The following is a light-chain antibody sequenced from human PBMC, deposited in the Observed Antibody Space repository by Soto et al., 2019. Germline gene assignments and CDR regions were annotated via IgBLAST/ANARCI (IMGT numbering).Light chain of an antibody. J-gene: IGKJ1*01. CDR2: GAS. CDR3: QQYGSSGT. CDR1: QSVSSN. Sequence: SGFEQSQGTLSLSPGERATLSFRASQSVSSNLAWYQQKPGQAPRLLLYGASTRATGIPDRFSGSGSGTDFTLTISRLEPEDFAVYYCQQYGSSGTFGQVTKVDIK. V-gene: IGKV3-20*01.